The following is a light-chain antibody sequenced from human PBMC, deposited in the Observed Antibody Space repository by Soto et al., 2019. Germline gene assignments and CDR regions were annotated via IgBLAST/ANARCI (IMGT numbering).Light chain of an antibody. Sequence: DIVMTQSPDSLAVSLGERATINCKSSQSVLYSSNNENYLAWYQQKPGQPPKLLIYWASTRESGVPDRFSGSGSGTDFTLTISSLQAEYVAVYFCQQYYSTPSFGPGTKVDIK. V-gene: IGKV4-1*01. J-gene: IGKJ3*01. CDR2: WAS. CDR1: QSVLYSSNNENY. CDR3: QQYYSTPS.